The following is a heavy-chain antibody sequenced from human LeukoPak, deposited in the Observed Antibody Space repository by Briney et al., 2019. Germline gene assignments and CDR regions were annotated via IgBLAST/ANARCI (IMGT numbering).Heavy chain of an antibody. CDR2: ISGSGGST. V-gene: IGHV3-23*01. CDR3: AKAIVVVPDAIDY. CDR1: GFTFSSYA. D-gene: IGHD2-2*01. J-gene: IGHJ4*02. Sequence: GGSLRLSCAASGFTFSSYAMSWVRQAPGKGLEWVSSISGSGGSTHYADSVKGRFTISRDNSKNTLYLQMNSLRAEDTAVHYCAKAIVVVPDAIDYWGQGTPVTVSS.